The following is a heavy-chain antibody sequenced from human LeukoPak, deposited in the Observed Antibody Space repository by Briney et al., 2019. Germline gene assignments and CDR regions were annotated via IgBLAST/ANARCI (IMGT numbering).Heavy chain of an antibody. D-gene: IGHD1-26*01. J-gene: IGHJ4*02. CDR2: ISGSGGST. Sequence: GGSLRLSCAASGFTFSSYAMSWVRQAPGKGLEWVSAISGSGGSTYYADPVKGRFTISRDNSKNTLYLQMNSLRAEDTAVYYCAKVRSRVGATMADYWGQGTLVTVSS. V-gene: IGHV3-23*01. CDR1: GFTFSSYA. CDR3: AKVRSRVGATMADY.